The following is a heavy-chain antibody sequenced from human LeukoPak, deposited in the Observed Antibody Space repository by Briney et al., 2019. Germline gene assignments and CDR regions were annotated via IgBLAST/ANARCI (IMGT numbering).Heavy chain of an antibody. CDR1: GYTFTSYD. CDR2: MNPNSGNT. D-gene: IGHD2-15*01. CDR3: ARGWASGARYNWFDP. J-gene: IGHJ5*02. Sequence: GASVKVSCKASGYTFTSYDINWVRQATGRGLEWMGWMNPNSGNTGYAQKFQGRVTMTRNTSISTAYMELSSLRSEDTAVYYCARGWASGARYNWFDPWGQGTLVTVSS. V-gene: IGHV1-8*01.